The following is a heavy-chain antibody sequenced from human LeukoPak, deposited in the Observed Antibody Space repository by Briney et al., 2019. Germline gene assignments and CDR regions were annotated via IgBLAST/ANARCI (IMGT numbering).Heavy chain of an antibody. V-gene: IGHV4-34*01. CDR1: GGSFNDYY. CDR2: VNHSGST. J-gene: IGHJ6*03. CDR3: ARGLSGIIVRTYMDV. Sequence: PSETLSLTCAVYGGSFNDYYWSWIRQPPGKGLEWLGEVNHSGSTHYNPSLKSRVTISVDTSKNQFSLKLNSVTAADTAVYYCARGLSGIIVRTYMDVWGKGTTVTVSS. D-gene: IGHD1-14*01.